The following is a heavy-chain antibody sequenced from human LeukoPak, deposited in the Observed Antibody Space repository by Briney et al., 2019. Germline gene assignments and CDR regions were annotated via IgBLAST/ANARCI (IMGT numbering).Heavy chain of an antibody. CDR2: IYYSGST. D-gene: IGHD3-10*01. Sequence: SETLSLTCTVSGGSISSYYWSWIRQPPGKGLEWIGYIYYSGSTNYNPSLKSRVTISVDTSKNQFSLKLSSVTAADTAVYYCAGNYYGSSSPDYWGQGTLVTVSS. J-gene: IGHJ4*02. CDR3: AGNYYGSSSPDY. V-gene: IGHV4-59*01. CDR1: GGSISSYY.